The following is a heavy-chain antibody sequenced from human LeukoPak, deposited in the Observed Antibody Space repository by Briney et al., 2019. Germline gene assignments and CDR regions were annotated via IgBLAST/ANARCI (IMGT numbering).Heavy chain of an antibody. CDR3: ARDRCSSTSCYYFDY. CDR2: IYSGGST. D-gene: IGHD2-2*01. CDR1: GFTVSGDY. V-gene: IGHV3-66*01. J-gene: IGHJ4*02. Sequence: GGPLRLSCAASGFTVSGDYMSWVRQAPGKGLEWVSVIYSGGSTYYADSVKGRFTIPRDNSKNTLYLQMNSLRAEDTAVYYCARDRCSSTSCYYFDYWGQGTLVTVSS.